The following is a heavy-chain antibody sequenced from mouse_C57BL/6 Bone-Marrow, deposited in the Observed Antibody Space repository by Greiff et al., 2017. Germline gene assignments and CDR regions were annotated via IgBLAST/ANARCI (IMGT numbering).Heavy chain of an antibody. CDR1: GYTFTSYW. Sequence: VQLQQPGAELVKPGASVKVSCKASGYTFTSYWMHWVKQRPGQGLEWIGRIHPSDSDTNYNQKFKDKATLTVDKSSSTAYMQLSSLTSEDSAVYYCAIYKFYGSSYRDYARDYWGRGTSVTVSS. D-gene: IGHD1-1*01. CDR3: AIYKFYGSSYRDYARDY. V-gene: IGHV1-74*04. CDR2: IHPSDSDT. J-gene: IGHJ4*01.